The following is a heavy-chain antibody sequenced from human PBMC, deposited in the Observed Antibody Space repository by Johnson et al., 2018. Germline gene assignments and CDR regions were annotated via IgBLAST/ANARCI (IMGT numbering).Heavy chain of an antibody. CDR2: ISFDGSKK. CDR3: AKDGGPDYYYYYMDV. J-gene: IGHJ6*03. D-gene: IGHD3-3*01. CDR1: GFTFSTYG. Sequence: QVQLVESGGGVVQPGRSXRLSCAASGFTFSTYGMNWVRQAPGKGLEWVAVISFDGSKKYYADSVKGRFTISRDNSKNTLYLKMNSRRAEDTAVYYCAKDGGPDYYYYYMDVWGKGTTVTVSS. V-gene: IGHV3-30*18.